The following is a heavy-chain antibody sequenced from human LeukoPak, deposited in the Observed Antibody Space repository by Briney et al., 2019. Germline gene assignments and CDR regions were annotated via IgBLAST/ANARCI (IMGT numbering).Heavy chain of an antibody. CDR1: GGSFSGYY. J-gene: IGHJ3*02. D-gene: IGHD5-18*01. CDR2: INHSGST. V-gene: IGHV4-34*01. CDR3: ARGDDTAMVSYAFDI. Sequence: SETLSLTCAVYGGSFSGYYWSWIRQPPGKGLEWIGEINHSGSTNYNPSLKSRVTISVDTSKNQFCLKLSSVTAADTAVYYCARGDDTAMVSYAFDIWGQGTMVTVS.